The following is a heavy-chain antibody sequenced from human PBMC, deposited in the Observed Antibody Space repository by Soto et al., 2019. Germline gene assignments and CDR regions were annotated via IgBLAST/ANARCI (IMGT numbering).Heavy chain of an antibody. J-gene: IGHJ5*02. CDR3: AERRGGYCSGGSCYWFDT. Sequence: GASVKVSCKASGGTFSSYAISWVRQAPGQGLEWMGGIIPIFGTANYAQKFQGRVTITADESTSTAYMELSSLRSEDTAVYYCAERRGGYCSGGSCYWFDTWGQGTLVTVSS. CDR1: GGTFSSYA. V-gene: IGHV1-69*13. D-gene: IGHD2-15*01. CDR2: IIPIFGTA.